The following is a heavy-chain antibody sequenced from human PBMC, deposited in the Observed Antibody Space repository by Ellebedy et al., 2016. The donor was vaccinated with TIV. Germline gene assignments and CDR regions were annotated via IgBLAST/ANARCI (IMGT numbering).Heavy chain of an antibody. CDR2: INPSGGST. CDR1: GYTFTSYY. CDR3: ARDIVVVPAAMAYYYYYYGMDV. J-gene: IGHJ6*02. Sequence: ASVKVSXXASGYTFTSYYMHWVRQAPGQGLEWMGIINPSGGSTSYAQKFQGRVTMTRDTSTSTVYMELSSLRSEDMAVYYCARDIVVVPAAMAYYYYYYGMDVWGQGTTVTVSS. D-gene: IGHD2-2*01. V-gene: IGHV1-46*01.